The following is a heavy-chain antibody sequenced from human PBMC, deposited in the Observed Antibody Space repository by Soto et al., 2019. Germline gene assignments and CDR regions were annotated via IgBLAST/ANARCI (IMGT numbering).Heavy chain of an antibody. CDR2: INHSGST. J-gene: IGHJ4*02. Sequence: SETLSLTCAVYGGSFSGYYWSWIRQPPGKGLEWIGEINHSGSTNYNPSLKSRVTISVDTSKNQFSLKLSSVTAADTAVYYCATVDCSSTSCYAWATFPDYWGQGTLVT. D-gene: IGHD2-2*01. CDR1: GGSFSGYY. CDR3: ATVDCSSTSCYAWATFPDY. V-gene: IGHV4-34*01.